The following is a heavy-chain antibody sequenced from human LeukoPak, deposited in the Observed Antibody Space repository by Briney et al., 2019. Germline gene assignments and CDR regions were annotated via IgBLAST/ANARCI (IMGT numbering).Heavy chain of an antibody. Sequence: PSETLSLTCTVSVGSIIRGGHYWSWIRQCPGKGLEWIGYIYYTGSTYYTPSLKSRVTISIDTANNQFSLKLTSVTAADTAVYYCARVSPMQYYYGMDVWGQGTTVTVSS. CDR2: IYYTGST. CDR3: ARVSPMQYYYGMDV. J-gene: IGHJ6*02. D-gene: IGHD2-2*01. CDR1: VGSIIRGGHY. V-gene: IGHV4-31*03.